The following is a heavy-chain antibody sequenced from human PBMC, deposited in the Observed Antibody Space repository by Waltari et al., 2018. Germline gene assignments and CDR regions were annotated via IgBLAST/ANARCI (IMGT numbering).Heavy chain of an antibody. Sequence: EVQLVQSGAEMKKPGESLKISCQGSGYNCSNYWIGWVRQMPGKGLEWMGFVYPGNSDRIYRPSFQGRVAISADTSTNIASLYWSSLKTSDTAIYYCARGDGANWGQGTLVTVSS. CDR2: VYPGNSDR. V-gene: IGHV5-51*01. CDR1: GYNCSNYW. D-gene: IGHD3-10*01. J-gene: IGHJ4*02. CDR3: ARGDGAN.